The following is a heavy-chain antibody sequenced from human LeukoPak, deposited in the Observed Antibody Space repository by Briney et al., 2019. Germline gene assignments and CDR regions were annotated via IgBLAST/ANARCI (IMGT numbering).Heavy chain of an antibody. CDR1: GFTYTNAW. CDR3: QGGRF. J-gene: IGHJ4*02. CDR2: IKSKTDGGTT. D-gene: IGHD1-26*01. Sequence: KPGGSFTLFCSPSGFTYTNAWKSCVRQAPGKGLEWVGRIKSKTDGGTTDYAAPVKGRFSISRDDSKHTLYLQMNSLKSEDTAVYYCQGGRFWGQGTLVTVSS. V-gene: IGHV3-15*01.